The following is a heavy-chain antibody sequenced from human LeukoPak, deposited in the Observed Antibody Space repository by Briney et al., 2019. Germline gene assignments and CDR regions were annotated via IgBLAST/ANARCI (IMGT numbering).Heavy chain of an antibody. CDR1: GGSSSGYY. D-gene: IGHD2-15*01. J-gene: IGHJ3*01. CDR2: INHSGST. V-gene: IGHV4-34*01. Sequence: KASETLSLTCAVYGGSSSGYYWSWIRQPPGKGLEWIGEINHSGSTNYNPSLKSRVTISVDTSKNQFSLKLSSVTAADTAVYYCARANPYCSGGSCYFANWGQGTMVTVSS. CDR3: ARANPYCSGGSCYFAN.